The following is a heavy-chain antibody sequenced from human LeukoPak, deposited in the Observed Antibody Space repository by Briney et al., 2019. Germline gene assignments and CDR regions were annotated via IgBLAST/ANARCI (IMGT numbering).Heavy chain of an antibody. D-gene: IGHD6-19*01. CDR3: ARAVAVAGNLYYYGMDV. V-gene: IGHV1-46*01. J-gene: IGHJ6*02. Sequence: VASVKVSCKASGYTFTSYYMHWVRQAPGQGLEWMGIINPSGGSTSYAQKFQGRVTMTRDTSTSTVYMELSNLRSEDTAVYYCARAVAVAGNLYYYGMDVWGQGTTVTVSS. CDR1: GYTFTSYY. CDR2: INPSGGST.